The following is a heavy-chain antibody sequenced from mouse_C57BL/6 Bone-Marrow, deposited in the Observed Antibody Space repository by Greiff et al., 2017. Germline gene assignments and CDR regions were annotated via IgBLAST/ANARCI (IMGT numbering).Heavy chain of an antibody. CDR3: ARSGPLGRSFDY. V-gene: IGHV1-55*01. CDR2: IYPTSGRT. D-gene: IGHD4-1*01. J-gene: IGHJ2*01. CDR1: GYTFTSYW. Sequence: VQLQQSGAELVKPGASVKMSCKASGYTFTSYWITWVKQRPGQGLEWIGDIYPTSGRTNYNEKFKSTAILTVDTSSNTAYVQLSSLTSEDSAVFYWARSGPLGRSFDYWGQGTTLTVSS.